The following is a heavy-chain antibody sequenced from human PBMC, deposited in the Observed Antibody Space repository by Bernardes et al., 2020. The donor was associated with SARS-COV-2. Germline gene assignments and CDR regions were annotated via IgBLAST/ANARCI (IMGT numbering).Heavy chain of an antibody. CDR3: ARSARDTDAITRHENNWYFDL. V-gene: IGHV3-7*03. CDR2: VKQDGSET. J-gene: IGHJ2*01. D-gene: IGHD5-18*01. CDR1: GFTFNNYW. Sequence: GGSLRLSCAASGFTFNNYWMTWVRQAPGKGLEWVANVKQDGSETHYVDSVKGRFTIYRVNARESLYLQMNGLRAEDTAVYYCARSARDTDAITRHENNWYFDLWGRGTLVTVSS.